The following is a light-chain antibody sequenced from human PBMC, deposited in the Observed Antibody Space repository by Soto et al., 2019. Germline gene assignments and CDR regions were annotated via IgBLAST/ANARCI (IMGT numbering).Light chain of an antibody. CDR3: QQLHDYPIT. V-gene: IGKV1-9*01. CDR2: AAS. J-gene: IGKJ5*01. Sequence: DIQMTQSPSTLSASVGDRVTITCRASQGIDSYFAWYQEKPGKAPKLLIYAASSLQSGVPSRFSGSGSGTDFTLTISSLQPEDFATYYCQQLHDYPITFGQGTRLEIK. CDR1: QGIDSY.